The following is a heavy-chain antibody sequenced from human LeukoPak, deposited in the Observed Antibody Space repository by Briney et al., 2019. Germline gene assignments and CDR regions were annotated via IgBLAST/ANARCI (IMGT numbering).Heavy chain of an antibody. D-gene: IGHD1-26*01. CDR1: GFTLSTNA. CDR2: ISGSGAST. CDR3: AKDVGKWESLHFFDY. Sequence: PEGSLRLSCLTSGFTLSTNAMSWVRQAPGKGLEWISGISGSGASTYYADSVKGRLTISRDDSRNTLYLQMNSLRGDDTAVYYCAKDVGKWESLHFFDYWGQGTLVTVSS. J-gene: IGHJ4*02. V-gene: IGHV3-23*01.